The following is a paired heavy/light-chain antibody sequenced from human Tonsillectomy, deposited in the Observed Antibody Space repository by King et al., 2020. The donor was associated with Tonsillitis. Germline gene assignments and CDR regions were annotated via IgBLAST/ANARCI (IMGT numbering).Light chain of an antibody. CDR3: QQYSSHWT. CDR1: QSIGPW. V-gene: IGKV1-5*03. J-gene: IGKJ1*01. Sequence: DIQMTQFPSTLSASRGDRVTITCRASQSIGPWLAWYQQKPGKAPRLLIYKASTLETGVPGRFSGSGSGTEFTLTITSLQPDDFATYYCQQYSSHWTFGQGTKVEI. CDR2: KAS.
Heavy chain of an antibody. J-gene: IGHJ4*02. V-gene: IGHV3-23*01. CDR1: GFVFDAYA. CDR2: ITSGDKT. CDR3: AKAEASGRYYNEFYFDQ. Sequence: EVHLLESGGGLVQPGGSLRLACAASGFVFDAYAMNWVRQTPGKGLEWVSSITSGDKTFYADSVKGRFTISRDNSRNTVYLQLNSLRAEDTAIYYCAKAEASGRYYNEFYFDQWGQGTLVTVSP. D-gene: IGHD3-10*01.